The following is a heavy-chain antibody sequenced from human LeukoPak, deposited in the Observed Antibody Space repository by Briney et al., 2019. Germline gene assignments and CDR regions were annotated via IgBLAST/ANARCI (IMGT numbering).Heavy chain of an antibody. Sequence: ASVKVSCKASGYTFTGYYMHWVRQAPGQGLEWMGWINPNSGNTGYAQKFQGRVTMTRNTSISTAYMELSSLRSEDTAVYYCARGYGSGSEHDYWGQGTLVTVSS. CDR2: INPNSGNT. J-gene: IGHJ4*02. CDR3: ARGYGSGSEHDY. D-gene: IGHD3-10*01. V-gene: IGHV1-8*02. CDR1: GYTFTGYY.